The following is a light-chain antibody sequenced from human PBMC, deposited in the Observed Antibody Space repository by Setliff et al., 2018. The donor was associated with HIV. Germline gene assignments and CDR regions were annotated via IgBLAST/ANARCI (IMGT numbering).Light chain of an antibody. V-gene: IGLV3-21*03. CDR3: QVWDSSSDSYV. J-gene: IGLJ1*01. CDR2: DDS. Sequence: SYALTQPPSVSVAPGKTARITCGGNKIGSKSVHWYQQKPGQAPVLVVYDDSDRPSGIPERISGSNSGNTATLTINRVEAGDEADYYRQVWDSSSDSYVFGTGTKVTVL. CDR1: KIGSKS.